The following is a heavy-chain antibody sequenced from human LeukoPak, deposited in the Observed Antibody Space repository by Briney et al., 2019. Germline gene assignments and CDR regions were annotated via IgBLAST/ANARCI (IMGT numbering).Heavy chain of an antibody. J-gene: IGHJ4*02. Sequence: GGSLRLSGAASGFTFSTYWMTWVRQAPGKGLEWVANINQDGSKINYVDSVKGRFTISRDNAKNSLYLQMNSLRAEDTAVYYCARDNTYSSGGNYYDRFDYWGQGTLVTVSS. CDR1: GFTFSTYW. D-gene: IGHD3-22*01. CDR2: INQDGSKI. V-gene: IGHV3-7*01. CDR3: ARDNTYSSGGNYYDRFDY.